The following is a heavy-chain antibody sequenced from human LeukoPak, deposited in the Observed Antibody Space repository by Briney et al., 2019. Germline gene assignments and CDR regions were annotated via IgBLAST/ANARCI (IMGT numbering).Heavy chain of an antibody. Sequence: GASVKVSCKASGYTFTSCYMHWVRQAPGQGLEWMGIINPSGGSTSYAQKFQGGVTMTRDTSTSTVYMELSSLRSEDTAVYYCARDLPESAFDIWGQGTMVTVSS. D-gene: IGHD1-14*01. V-gene: IGHV1-46*01. CDR3: ARDLPESAFDI. CDR1: GYTFTSCY. J-gene: IGHJ3*02. CDR2: INPSGGST.